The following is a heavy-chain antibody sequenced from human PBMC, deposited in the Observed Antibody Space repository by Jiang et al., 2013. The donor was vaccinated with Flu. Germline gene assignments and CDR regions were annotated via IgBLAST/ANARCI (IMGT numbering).Heavy chain of an antibody. Sequence: QLLESGGGVVQPGKSLRLSCAASGFTFSDYAMHWVRQAPGKGLEWVAIISYDGSNKYYADSVKGRFTLSRDNSKNTLYLQMNSLRAEDTAVYYCARPQGHSGSYIWAFDYWGQGTLVTVSS. CDR3: ARPQGHSGSYIWAFDY. CDR1: GFTFSDYA. CDR2: ISYDGSNK. V-gene: IGHV3-30*03. D-gene: IGHD5-12*01. J-gene: IGHJ4*02.